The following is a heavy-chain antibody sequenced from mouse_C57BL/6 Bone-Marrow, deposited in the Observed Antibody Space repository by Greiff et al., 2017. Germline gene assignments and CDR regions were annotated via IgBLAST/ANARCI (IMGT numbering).Heavy chain of an antibody. CDR2: ISDGGSYT. CDR1: GSTFSSYA. J-gene: IGHJ2*01. V-gene: IGHV5-4*01. D-gene: IGHD2-3*01. CDR3: ARDNGYYVFDY. Sequence: DVKLQESGGGLVKPGGSLKLSCAASGSTFSSYAMSWVRQTPEKRLEWVATISDGGSYTYYPDNVKGRFTISRDNAKNNLYLQMSHLKSEDTAMYYCARDNGYYVFDYWGQGTTLTVSS.